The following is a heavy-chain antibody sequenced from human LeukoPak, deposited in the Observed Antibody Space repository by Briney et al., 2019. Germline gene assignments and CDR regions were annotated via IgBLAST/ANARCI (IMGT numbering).Heavy chain of an antibody. CDR1: GGSFSGYY. CDR2: INHSGST. V-gene: IGHV4-34*01. J-gene: IGHJ6*02. CDR3: ARGGRIAAAGTSRYYYYGMDV. Sequence: SETLSLTCAVYGGSFSGYYWSWIRQPPGKGLEWIGEINHSGSTNYNPSLKSRVTISVDTSKNQFSLKLSSVTAADTAVYYCARGGRIAAAGTSRYYYYGMDVWGQGTTVTVSS. D-gene: IGHD6-13*01.